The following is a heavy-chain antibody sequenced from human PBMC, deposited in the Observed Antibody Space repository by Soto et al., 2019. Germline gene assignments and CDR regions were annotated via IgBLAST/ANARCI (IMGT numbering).Heavy chain of an antibody. Sequence: GGSLRLSCAASGFTFNSHWMHWVRQVPGNGPVWVARISNDGSETIYADSVEGRFTISRDNAKNTVYLEMNSLRVEGTAVYYCVRDRPHNWFDPWGQGTLVTVSS. CDR1: GFTFNSHW. CDR2: ISNDGSET. CDR3: VRDRPHNWFDP. V-gene: IGHV3-74*01. J-gene: IGHJ5*02.